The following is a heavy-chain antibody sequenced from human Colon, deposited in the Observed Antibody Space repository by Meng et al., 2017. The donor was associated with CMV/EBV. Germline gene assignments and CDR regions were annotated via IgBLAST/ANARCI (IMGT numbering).Heavy chain of an antibody. J-gene: IGHJ4*02. V-gene: IGHV3-21*01. Sequence: GESLKISCAGSGFTFSNHAMSWVRQAPGKGLEWVSSISGTSTYIYYADSVKGRFTISRDNAKSSLFLQMNSLRAEDTAVYYCARGYSSSWSHEYFFDYWGQGTLVTVSS. CDR3: ARGYSSSWSHEYFFDY. D-gene: IGHD6-13*01. CDR1: GFTFSNHA. CDR2: ISGTSTYI.